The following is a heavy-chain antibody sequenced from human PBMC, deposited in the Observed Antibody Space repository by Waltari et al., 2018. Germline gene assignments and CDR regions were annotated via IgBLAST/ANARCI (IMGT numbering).Heavy chain of an antibody. CDR3: VRVGHLEAPSTGAGY. D-gene: IGHD1-26*01. CDR2: INPNGGDT. V-gene: IGHV1-2*02. Sequence: QVQLVQSGAEAKEPGASVKVSCKASGYTFTDYNMNGVRQAPGQGLEGKVGINPNGGDTNSARKFQGRVIMTRATSINTAYIEMPRLRSDDTAVCYCVRVGHLEAPSTGAGYWGQGPPVTVSS. J-gene: IGHJ4*02. CDR1: GYTFTDYN.